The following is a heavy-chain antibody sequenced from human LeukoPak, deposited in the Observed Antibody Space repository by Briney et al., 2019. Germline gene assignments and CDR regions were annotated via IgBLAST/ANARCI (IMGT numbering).Heavy chain of an antibody. Sequence: GASVKVSCKASGYTFTGYYMHWVRQAPGQGLEWMGWISAYNGNTNYAQKLQGRVTMTTDTSTSTAYMELRSLRSDDTAVYYCARDYYYDSSGSDYWGQGTLVTVSS. CDR1: GYTFTGYY. J-gene: IGHJ4*02. CDR2: ISAYNGNT. D-gene: IGHD3-22*01. CDR3: ARDYYYDSSGSDY. V-gene: IGHV1-18*04.